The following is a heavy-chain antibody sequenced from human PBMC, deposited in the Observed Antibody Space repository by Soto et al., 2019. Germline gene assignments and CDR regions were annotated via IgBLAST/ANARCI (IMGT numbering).Heavy chain of an antibody. CDR2: IIPILGIA. J-gene: IGHJ6*03. D-gene: IGHD2-15*01. CDR3: ARDLEWGRVGYCSGGSCYPNYYYYMDV. CDR1: GGTFSSYT. Sequence: GASVKVSCKASGGTFSSYTISWVRQAPGQGLEWMGRIIPILGIANYAQKFQGRVTITADKSTSTAYMELSSLRSEDTAVYYCARDLEWGRVGYCSGGSCYPNYYYYMDVWGKGTTVTVSS. V-gene: IGHV1-69*04.